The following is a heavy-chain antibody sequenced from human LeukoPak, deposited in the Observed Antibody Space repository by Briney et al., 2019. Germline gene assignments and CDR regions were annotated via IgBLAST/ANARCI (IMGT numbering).Heavy chain of an antibody. D-gene: IGHD2-21*02. J-gene: IGHJ4*02. Sequence: GGSLRLSCAASGFTFSSYETNWVRQAPGKGLEWVSYISASGSTIYYADSVKGRFTISRDNAKNSLYLQMNSLRAEDTALYYCARERVSCNGDCLDYWGQGTLVTVSS. CDR2: ISASGSTI. CDR3: ARERVSCNGDCLDY. CDR1: GFTFSSYE. V-gene: IGHV3-48*03.